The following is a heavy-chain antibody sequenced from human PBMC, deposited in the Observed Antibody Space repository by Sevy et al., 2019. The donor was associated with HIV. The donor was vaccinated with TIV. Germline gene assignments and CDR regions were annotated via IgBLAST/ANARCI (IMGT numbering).Heavy chain of an antibody. V-gene: IGHV3-21*01. CDR3: AGENYYDSEGYRFDY. J-gene: IGHJ4*02. D-gene: IGHD3-22*01. Sequence: GGSLRLSCAASGFIFSNYNMNWVRQAPGKGLEWLSSISSSSSYIYYADSVKGRFTISRDNAKNSLYLQMNSLRAEDTAVYYCAGENYYDSEGYRFDYWGQGTLVTVSS. CDR2: ISSSSSYI. CDR1: GFIFSNYN.